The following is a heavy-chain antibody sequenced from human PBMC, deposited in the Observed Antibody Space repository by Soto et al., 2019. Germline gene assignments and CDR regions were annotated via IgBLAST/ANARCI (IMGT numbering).Heavy chain of an antibody. Sequence: ASVEVSCKASGYTVSIYAMHWVRQATGQRLEWMGWINAGNDNTKYSQKFQGRVTITRDTSASTAYMELSSLRSEDTAVYYCARGNFWSGLGYYYMEVWGKGTTVTVSS. D-gene: IGHD3-3*01. CDR1: GYTVSIYA. CDR3: ARGNFWSGLGYYYMEV. J-gene: IGHJ6*03. V-gene: IGHV1-3*01. CDR2: INAGNDNT.